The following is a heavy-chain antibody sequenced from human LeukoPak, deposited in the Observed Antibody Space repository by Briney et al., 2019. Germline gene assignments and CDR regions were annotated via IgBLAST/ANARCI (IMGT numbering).Heavy chain of an antibody. D-gene: IGHD3-10*01. CDR1: GFTFSSDA. V-gene: IGHV3-64*01. CDR2: ISSSGGST. CDR3: ARSRGDPQVYWYFDL. Sequence: GGSLRLSCAASGFTFSSDAMHWVRQAPGKGLEYVSAISSSGGSTYYGNSVKGRFTISRDNSKNTLYLQMGSLRAEDMAVYYCARSRGDPQVYWYFDLWGRGTLVTVSS. J-gene: IGHJ2*01.